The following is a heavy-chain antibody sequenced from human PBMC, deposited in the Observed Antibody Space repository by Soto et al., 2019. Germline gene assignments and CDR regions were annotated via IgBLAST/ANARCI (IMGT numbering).Heavy chain of an antibody. CDR3: ERGIAAEGPTRDGLLYYFDY. CDR1: GYSFTSYW. V-gene: IGHV5-51*01. J-gene: IGHJ4*02. Sequence: PGESLKISCKGSGYSFTSYWIGWVRQMPGKGLEWMGIIYPGDSDTRYSPSFQGQVTISADKSISTAYLQWSSLKASDTAMYYCERGIAAEGPTRDGLLYYFDYWGQGTLVTVSS. D-gene: IGHD6-6*01. CDR2: IYPGDSDT.